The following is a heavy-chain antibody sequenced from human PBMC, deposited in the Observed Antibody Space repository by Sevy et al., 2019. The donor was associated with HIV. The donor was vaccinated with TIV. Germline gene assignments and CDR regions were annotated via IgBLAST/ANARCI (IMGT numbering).Heavy chain of an antibody. CDR1: GFTFGDYC. D-gene: IGHD6-13*01. J-gene: IGHJ4*02. CDR3: TRWKAAQSIFDY. Sequence: GGSLRLSCTASGFTFGDYCMSWVRQAPGKGLEWVAFLKSDVYGGTVDYAASVRGRFVISRDDSKTMAYLQMNDLKTEDTGVYYCTRWKAAQSIFDYWGQGALVTVSS. CDR2: LKSDVYGGTV. V-gene: IGHV3-49*04.